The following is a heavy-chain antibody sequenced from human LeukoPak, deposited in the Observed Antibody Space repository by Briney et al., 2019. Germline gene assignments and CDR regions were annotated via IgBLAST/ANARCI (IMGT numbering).Heavy chain of an antibody. D-gene: IGHD3-3*01. CDR3: ARHGVGLVTGNWFDP. CDR2: IYPGDPET. V-gene: IGHV5-51*01. Sequence: GESLKISCKGSGYSFTNYWIGWVRQMPGKGLEWMGIIYPGDPETRYSPSFQGQVTLSADKSISTAYLQWSSPKASDTAMYYCARHGVGLVTGNWFDPWGQGTLVTVSS. J-gene: IGHJ5*02. CDR1: GYSFTNYW.